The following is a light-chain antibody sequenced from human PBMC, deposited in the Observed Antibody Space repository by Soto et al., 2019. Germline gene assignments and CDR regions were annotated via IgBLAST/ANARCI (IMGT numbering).Light chain of an antibody. J-gene: IGKJ4*01. CDR1: QSISSS. CDR3: QQGSS. V-gene: IGKV3-11*01. CDR2: DAS. Sequence: EIVLTQSPVTLSLSPGERATLSCRASQSISSSLAWYQQKLSQAPRLLIYDASNRGTGIPARFSGSGSGTDFTLTISSLEPEDVAVYYCQQGSSFGGGTKVEIK.